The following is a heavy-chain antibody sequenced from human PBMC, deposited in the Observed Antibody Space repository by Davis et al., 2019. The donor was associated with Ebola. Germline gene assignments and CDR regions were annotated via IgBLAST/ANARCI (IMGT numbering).Heavy chain of an antibody. Sequence: PGGSLRLSCAASGFTFSDYYMSWIRQAPGKGLEGVSYISSSSIYTNYADSVKGRFTISRDNAKNSLYLQMNSLRAEDTAVYYCARGYSSSWYYFDYWGQGTLVTVSS. CDR3: ARGYSSSWYYFDY. D-gene: IGHD6-13*01. V-gene: IGHV3-11*06. J-gene: IGHJ4*02. CDR2: ISSSSIYT. CDR1: GFTFSDYY.